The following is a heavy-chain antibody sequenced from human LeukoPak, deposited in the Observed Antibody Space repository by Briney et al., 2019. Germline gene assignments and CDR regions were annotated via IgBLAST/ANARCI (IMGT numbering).Heavy chain of an antibody. Sequence: GASVKVSCKASGGTFSSYAISWVRQAPGQGLEWMGGIIPIFGTANYAQKFQGRVTMTEDTSTDTAYMELSSLRSEDTAVYYCATGPLVEGPLGYYYYYMDVWGKGTTVTVSS. CDR3: ATGPLVEGPLGYYYYYMDV. J-gene: IGHJ6*03. D-gene: IGHD6-6*01. CDR1: GGTFSSYA. CDR2: IIPIFGTA. V-gene: IGHV1-69*06.